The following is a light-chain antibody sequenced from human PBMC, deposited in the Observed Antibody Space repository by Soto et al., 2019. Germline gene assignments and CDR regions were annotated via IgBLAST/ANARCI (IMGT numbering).Light chain of an antibody. CDR1: QNIYSN. CDR2: RAS. V-gene: IGKV3-15*01. CDR3: LQYHNLWA. J-gene: IGKJ1*01. Sequence: EIVMTQSPATLSVYTGERATLSCRASQNIYSNVAWYQQRPGQAPRLLIYRASTRATGIPARFSGSGSGTEFTLTISSLQSEDFTVYSCLQYHNLWAFGQGTKVDNK.